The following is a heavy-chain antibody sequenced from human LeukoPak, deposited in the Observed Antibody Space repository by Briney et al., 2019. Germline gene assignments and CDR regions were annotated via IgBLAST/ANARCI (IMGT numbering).Heavy chain of an antibody. V-gene: IGHV3-33*01. J-gene: IGHJ4*02. CDR2: IWYDGSNK. Sequence: GGSLRLSCAASGFTFSGYGMHWVRQAPGKGLEWVAVIWYDGSNKYYADSVKGRFTISRDNSKNTVYLQMNSLRAEDTAVYYCARDRPYGGPLYWGQGTLVTVSS. CDR1: GFTFSGYG. D-gene: IGHD4-23*01. CDR3: ARDRPYGGPLY.